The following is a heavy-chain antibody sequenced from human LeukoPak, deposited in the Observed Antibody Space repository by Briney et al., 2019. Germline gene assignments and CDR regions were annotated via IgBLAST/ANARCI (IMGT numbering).Heavy chain of an antibody. J-gene: IGHJ6*03. CDR1: EFTFSNYW. CDR2: IKGDGNDK. Sequence: GGSLRLSCAVSEFTFSNYWMTWVRQAPGKGLEWVASIKGDGNDKKYEDSVKGRFTISRDNAKNSLYLQMNSLRAENTAVYYCARAAGFWSGYGYYYYMDVWGKGTTVTVSS. D-gene: IGHD3-3*01. CDR3: ARAAGFWSGYGYYYYMDV. V-gene: IGHV3-7*01.